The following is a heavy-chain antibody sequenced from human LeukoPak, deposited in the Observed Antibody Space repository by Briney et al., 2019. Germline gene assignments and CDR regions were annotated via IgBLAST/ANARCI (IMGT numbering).Heavy chain of an antibody. J-gene: IGHJ5*02. V-gene: IGHV3-23*01. CDR2: ISGSGGST. D-gene: IGHD6-13*01. CDR3: AKVEPPAVYRSSSWFDP. Sequence: PGGSLRLSCAASGFTFSSYAMSWVRQAPGKGLEWVSAISGSGGSTYYADSVKGRFTISRDNSKNTLYLQMNSLRAEDTAVYYCAKVEPPAVYRSSSWFDPWGQGALVTVSS. CDR1: GFTFSSYA.